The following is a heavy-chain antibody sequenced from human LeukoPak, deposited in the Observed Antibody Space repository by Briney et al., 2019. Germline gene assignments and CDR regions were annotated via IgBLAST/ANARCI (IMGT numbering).Heavy chain of an antibody. CDR3: AKVESNGYLLDY. Sequence: PGGSLRLSCAAPGFSFSSYGMHWVRQAPGKGLEWAAFIQYDGSDETYAASVKARFTISRDNSKNILYLQMNSLGAEDMALYYCAKVESNGYLLDYWGQGTLVTVSS. D-gene: IGHD3-22*01. V-gene: IGHV3-30*02. J-gene: IGHJ4*02. CDR1: GFSFSSYG. CDR2: IQYDGSDE.